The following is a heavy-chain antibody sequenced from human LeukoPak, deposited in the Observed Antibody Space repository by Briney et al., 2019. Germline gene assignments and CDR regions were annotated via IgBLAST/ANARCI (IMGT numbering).Heavy chain of an antibody. Sequence: GGSLRLSCAASGFTFSSYSMNWVRQAPGKGLEWVSSISSSSSYIYYADSVKGRFTISRDNAKNSLYLQMNSLRAEDTAVYYCARDRDPYYYWDVWGKGTTVTVSS. CDR2: ISSSSSYI. J-gene: IGHJ6*03. V-gene: IGHV3-21*01. D-gene: IGHD5-24*01. CDR3: ARDRDPYYYWDV. CDR1: GFTFSSYS.